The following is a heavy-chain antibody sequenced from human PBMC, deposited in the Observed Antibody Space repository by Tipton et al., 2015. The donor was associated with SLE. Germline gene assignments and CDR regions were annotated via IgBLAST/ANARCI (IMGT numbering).Heavy chain of an antibody. J-gene: IGHJ6*03. V-gene: IGHV3-21*01. CDR2: ISSSGTYI. D-gene: IGHD3-16*01. Sequence: SLRLSCAASGFTFSTHSMNWVRQAPGKGLEWVSSISSSGTYIHYADSVSGRFTISRDNADNSLSLQMNSLRAEDTAVYYCTRGRGSRHYYSMDVWGSGTTVTVSS. CDR3: TRGRGSRHYYSMDV. CDR1: GFTFSTHS.